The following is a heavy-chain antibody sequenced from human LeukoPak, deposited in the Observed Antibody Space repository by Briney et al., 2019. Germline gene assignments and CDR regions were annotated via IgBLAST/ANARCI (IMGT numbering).Heavy chain of an antibody. Sequence: GSLRLSCVDLGGRRIIKKKSWVRQAPGKGLEWVSLIYSGGAIRYADSMKGRFTISRDSSKNTLFLQMNDLTVEDTARYYCARRPGNWGQGILVTVSS. J-gene: IGHJ4*02. CDR3: ARRPGN. D-gene: IGHD1-14*01. V-gene: IGHV3-53*01. CDR2: IYSGGAI. CDR1: GRRIIKK.